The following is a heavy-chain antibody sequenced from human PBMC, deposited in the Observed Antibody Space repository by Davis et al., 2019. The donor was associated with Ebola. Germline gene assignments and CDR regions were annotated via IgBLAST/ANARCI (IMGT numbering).Heavy chain of an antibody. CDR3: ARTGTSYYWYFDL. J-gene: IGHJ2*01. CDR2: IWNDGTNQ. V-gene: IGHV3-33*01. Sequence: GGSLRLSCAASGFTFSSYGMNWVRQAPGKGLEWVAVIWNDGTNQYYADSVKGRFTISRDNAKNTLYLQMNSLRAEDTAVYYCARTGTSYYWYFDLWGRGTLVTVSS. D-gene: IGHD1-14*01. CDR1: GFTFSSYG.